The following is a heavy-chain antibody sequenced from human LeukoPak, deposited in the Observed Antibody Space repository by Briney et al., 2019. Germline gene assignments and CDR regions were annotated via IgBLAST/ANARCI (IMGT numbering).Heavy chain of an antibody. J-gene: IGHJ4*02. Sequence: SVKVSCTASGGTFSSYAISWVRQAPGQGLEWMGGIIPIFGTANYAQKFQGRVTITTDESTSTAYMELSSLRSEDTAVYYCARDSVPYYYDSSGYYYFDYWGQGTLVTVSS. CDR3: ARDSVPYYYDSSGYYYFDY. CDR1: GGTFSSYA. D-gene: IGHD3-22*01. V-gene: IGHV1-69*05. CDR2: IIPIFGTA.